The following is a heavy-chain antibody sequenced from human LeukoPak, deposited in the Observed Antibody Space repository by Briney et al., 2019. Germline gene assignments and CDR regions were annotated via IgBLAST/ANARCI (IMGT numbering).Heavy chain of an antibody. CDR3: ARRPYCGGDCYYDY. J-gene: IGHJ4*02. CDR1: GGSISSYY. D-gene: IGHD2-21*02. V-gene: IGHV4-59*01. CDR2: IYYSGST. Sequence: SETLSLTCTVSGGSISSYYWSWIRQPPGKGLEWIGYIYYSGSTNYNPSLKSRVTISVDTSNNHVSLKMKSVTAADTAVYYCARRPYCGGDCYYDYWGQGTLVTVSS.